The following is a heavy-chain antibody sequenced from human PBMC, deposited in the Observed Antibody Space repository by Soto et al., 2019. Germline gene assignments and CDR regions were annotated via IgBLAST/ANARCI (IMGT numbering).Heavy chain of an antibody. Sequence: QVQLQESGPGLVKPSETLSLTCTVSGGPISSDCWSWSWQSPGPGLGGIGYSYYSGSTTYNPYLKKRRATTVDTFTKQFSLELRSVTAAAKAVYYCARGSSASPPRLDYWGQGTLVTVSS. CDR2: SYYSGST. CDR3: ARGSSASPPRLDY. J-gene: IGHJ4*02. CDR1: GGPISSDC. D-gene: IGHD6-19*01. V-gene: IGHV4-59*01.